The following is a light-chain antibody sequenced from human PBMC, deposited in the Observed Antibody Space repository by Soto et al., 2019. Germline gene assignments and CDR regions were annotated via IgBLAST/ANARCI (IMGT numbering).Light chain of an antibody. J-gene: IGKJ4*01. V-gene: IGKV3D-20*02. CDR2: DAS. CDR1: QSVSSSY. CDR3: QHRNNWPPS. Sequence: EIVLTQSPGTLSLSPGERATLSCRASQSVSSSYLAWYQHKPGQAPRLLIYDASNRATGIPARFSGSGSGTDFTLTISSLEPEDFAVYYCQHRNNWPPSFGGGTKVDIK.